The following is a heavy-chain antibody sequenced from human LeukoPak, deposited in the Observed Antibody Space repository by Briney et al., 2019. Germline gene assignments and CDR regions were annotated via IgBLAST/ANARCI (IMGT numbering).Heavy chain of an antibody. CDR2: IYSGGST. D-gene: IGHD3-10*01. V-gene: IGHV3-66*02. CDR1: GFTVSCNY. CDR3: ARAITLRYYFDY. Sequence: GGSLRLSCAASGFTVSCNYMSWVRQAPGKGLEWVSVIYSGGSTYYADSVKGRFTISRDNSKNTLYLQMNSLRAEDTAVYYCARAITLRYYFDYWGQGTLVTVSP. J-gene: IGHJ4*02.